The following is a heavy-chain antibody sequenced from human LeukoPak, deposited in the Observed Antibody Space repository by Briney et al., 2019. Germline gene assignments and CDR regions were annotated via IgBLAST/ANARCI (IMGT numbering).Heavy chain of an antibody. CDR1: GFTFGDYA. D-gene: IGHD3-22*01. CDR3: IRERGYDSSGYYDR. Sequence: QTGGSLRLSCTASGFTFGDYAMSWVRQAPGKGLEWVGFIRSKAYGGTTEYAASVKGRFTISRDDSKSIAYLQMNSLKTEDTAVYYCIRERGYDSSGYYDRWGQGTLVTVSS. J-gene: IGHJ4*02. CDR2: IRSKAYGGTT. V-gene: IGHV3-49*04.